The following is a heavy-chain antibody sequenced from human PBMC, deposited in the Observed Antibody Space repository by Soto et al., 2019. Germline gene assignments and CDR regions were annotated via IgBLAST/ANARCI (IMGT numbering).Heavy chain of an antibody. CDR2: ISGTGSSI. J-gene: IGHJ4*02. CDR3: ARGAGYGDYGDY. V-gene: IGHV3-48*02. CDR1: GFSLRGYS. D-gene: IGHD4-17*01. Sequence: EVQLVESGGGLVQPGGSLRLSCAASGFSLRGYSMSWVRQAPGKGLEWVSYISGTGSSIYADSVKGRFTISRDNAKNSVYLQMNSLGDDDTAVYYCARGAGYGDYGDYWSQGTLVTVSS.